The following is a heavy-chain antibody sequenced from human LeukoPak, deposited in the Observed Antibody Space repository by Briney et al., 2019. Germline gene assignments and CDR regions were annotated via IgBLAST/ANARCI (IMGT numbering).Heavy chain of an antibody. D-gene: IGHD4-17*01. CDR3: ARGLNGDYYYGMDV. J-gene: IGHJ6*02. CDR2: MNPNSGNT. V-gene: IGHV1-8*01. CDR1: GYTFTSYD. Sequence: ASVKVSCKASGYTFTSYDINWVRQATGQGLEWMGWMNPNSGNTGYAQKFQGRVTMTRNTSISTAYMELSSLRSEDTAVYYCARGLNGDYYYGMDVWGQETTVTVSS.